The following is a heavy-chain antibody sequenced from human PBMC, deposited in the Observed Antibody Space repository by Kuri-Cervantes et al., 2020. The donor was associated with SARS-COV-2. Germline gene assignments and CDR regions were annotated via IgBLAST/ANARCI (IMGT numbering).Heavy chain of an antibody. CDR2: ISGSGSTK. J-gene: IGHJ5*02. Sequence: LSLTCAASGFTFSRYAINWVRQAPGKGLEWISYISGSGSTKYYPDSVKGRFTISRDNAKNSLYLQMNSLSDEDTAVYYCAREGTGMVGLDLWGQGTQVTVSS. V-gene: IGHV3-48*02. CDR3: AREGTGMVGLDL. D-gene: IGHD5-18*01. CDR1: GFTFSRYA.